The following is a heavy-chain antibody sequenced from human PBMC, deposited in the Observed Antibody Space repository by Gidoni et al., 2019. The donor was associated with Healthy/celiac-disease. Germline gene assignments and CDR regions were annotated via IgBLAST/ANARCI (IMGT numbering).Heavy chain of an antibody. Sequence: EVQLLESGGGLVQPGGSLRLSCAASGFPFSSYAMSWVRQAPGKGLEWVSAISGSGGSTYYADSVKGRFTISRDNSKNTLYLQMNSLRAEDTAVYYCAKSVAAAGLYFDYWGQGTLVTVSS. V-gene: IGHV3-23*01. CDR1: GFPFSSYA. CDR3: AKSVAAAGLYFDY. J-gene: IGHJ4*02. D-gene: IGHD6-13*01. CDR2: ISGSGGST.